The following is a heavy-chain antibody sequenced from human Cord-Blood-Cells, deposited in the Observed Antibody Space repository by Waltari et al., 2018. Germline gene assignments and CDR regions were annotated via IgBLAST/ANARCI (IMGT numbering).Heavy chain of an antibody. CDR3: ARNSPYYYDSGSYKGAFDI. J-gene: IGHJ3*02. CDR2: IIPIFGTA. V-gene: IGHV1-69*06. Sequence: QVQLVQSGAEVKKPGSSVKVSCQASGGTFSSYAFGWGRKAHGPGIEWMGGIIPIFGTANYAQKFQGRVTITADKSTSTAYMELSSLRSEDTAVYYCARNSPYYYDSGSYKGAFDIWGQGTMVTVSS. D-gene: IGHD3-10*01. CDR1: GGTFSSYA.